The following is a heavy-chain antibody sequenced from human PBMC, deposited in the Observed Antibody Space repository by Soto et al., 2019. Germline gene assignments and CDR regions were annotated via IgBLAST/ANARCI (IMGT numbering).Heavy chain of an antibody. D-gene: IGHD6-6*01. CDR1: GYTFTGYY. V-gene: IGHV1-2*02. CDR2: INPNSGGT. CDR3: AREYRSSSGRFDN. Sequence: GASVKVSCKASGYTFTGYYMHWVRQAPGQGLEWMGWINPNSGGTNYAQKFQGRVTITADESTSTAYMELSSLRSEDTAVYYCAREYRSSSGRFDNWGQGTLVTVSS. J-gene: IGHJ4*02.